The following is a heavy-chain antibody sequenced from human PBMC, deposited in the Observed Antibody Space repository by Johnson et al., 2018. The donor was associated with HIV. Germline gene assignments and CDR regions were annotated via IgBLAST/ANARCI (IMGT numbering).Heavy chain of an antibody. D-gene: IGHD4-17*01. Sequence: EVQLVESGGGLVQPGGSLRLSCAASGITFSSYDMHWVRQATGKGLEWVSAIGTAGDTYYADSVKGRFTISRENAKNSLYLQMNSLRAGDTAVYYCARGDYGDYLNAFDIWGQGTMVTVSS. CDR3: ARGDYGDYLNAFDI. V-gene: IGHV3-13*01. CDR2: IGTAGDT. CDR1: GITFSSYD. J-gene: IGHJ3*02.